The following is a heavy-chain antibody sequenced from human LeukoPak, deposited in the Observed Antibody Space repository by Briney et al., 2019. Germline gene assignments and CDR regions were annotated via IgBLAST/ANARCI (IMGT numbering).Heavy chain of an antibody. J-gene: IGHJ4*02. CDR2: IYYSGST. Sequence: SETLSLTCAVYGGSFSAYYWSWIRQPPGKGLEWIGYIYYSGSTNYNPSLKSRVTISVDTSKNQFSLKLSSVTAADTAVYYCASERYFDSSVTFDYWGQGTLVTVSS. V-gene: IGHV4-59*01. CDR3: ASERYFDSSVTFDY. CDR1: GGSFSAYY. D-gene: IGHD3-9*01.